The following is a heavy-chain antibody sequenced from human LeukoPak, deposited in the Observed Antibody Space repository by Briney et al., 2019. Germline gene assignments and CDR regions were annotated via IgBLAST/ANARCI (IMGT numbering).Heavy chain of an antibody. D-gene: IGHD2-2*01. Sequence: ASVKVSCKASGYTFTSYGISWVRQAPGQGLEWMGWISAYNGSTNYAQKFQGRVTMTRDTSISTAYMELSRLRSDDTAVYYCARSYCSSTSCYDTLDYWGQGTLVTVSS. CDR1: GYTFTSYG. J-gene: IGHJ4*02. V-gene: IGHV1-18*01. CDR3: ARSYCSSTSCYDTLDY. CDR2: ISAYNGST.